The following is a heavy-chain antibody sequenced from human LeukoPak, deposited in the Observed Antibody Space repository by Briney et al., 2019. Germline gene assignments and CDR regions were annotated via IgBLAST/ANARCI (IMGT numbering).Heavy chain of an antibody. V-gene: IGHV1-18*01. CDR3: ARETNRVVSFDY. CDR1: GGTFSSYA. Sequence: ASVKVSCKASGGTFSSYAISWVRQAPGQGLEWMGWISAYNGNTNYAQKLQGRVTMTTDTSTSTAYMELRSLRSDDTAVYYCARETNRVVSFDYWGQGTLVTVSS. J-gene: IGHJ4*02. CDR2: ISAYNGNT. D-gene: IGHD3-3*01.